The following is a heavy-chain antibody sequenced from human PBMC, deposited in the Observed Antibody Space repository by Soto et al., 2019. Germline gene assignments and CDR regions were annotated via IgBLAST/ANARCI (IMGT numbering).Heavy chain of an antibody. CDR3: AGRIAVAGTLAY. CDR2: ISGSGGST. CDR1: GLTFSSYA. V-gene: IGHV3-23*01. Sequence: GSLRLSCAASGLTFSSYAMSWVRQAPGKGLEWVSAISGSGGSTFYADSVKGRFTISRDNSKNTLFLQMNSLRVEDTAVYYCAGRIAVAGTLAYWGQGTLVTVSS. D-gene: IGHD6-19*01. J-gene: IGHJ4*02.